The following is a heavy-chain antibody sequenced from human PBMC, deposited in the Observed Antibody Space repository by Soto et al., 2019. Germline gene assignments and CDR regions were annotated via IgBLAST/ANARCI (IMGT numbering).Heavy chain of an antibody. J-gene: IGHJ6*02. CDR2: IWFDGSDA. CDR1: GFAFSGYG. Sequence: GGSLRLSCAASGFAFSGYGMHWVRQAPGKGLEWVAFIWFDGSDALYSDSVKGRFSITRDNSKNTLFLQLNSLRGDDTAVYYCAREGYCSGGGCSGGMDVWGQGTTVTVSS. D-gene: IGHD2-15*01. CDR3: AREGYCSGGGCSGGMDV. V-gene: IGHV3-33*01.